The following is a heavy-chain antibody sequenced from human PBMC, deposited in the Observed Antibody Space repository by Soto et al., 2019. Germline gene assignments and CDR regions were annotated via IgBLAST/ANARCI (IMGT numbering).Heavy chain of an antibody. V-gene: IGHV4-31*11. CDR1: DASISTATFY. J-gene: IGHJ4*02. CDR2: IYYSGSA. CDR3: ARGEVGVAGRLDH. Sequence: SETLSLTCAVSDASISTATFYWIRQLPGEALEWIGYIYYSGSAYYNSSLRSRATLSLDTSKSEFSLTLTSLTAADTAVYYCARGEVGVAGRLDHWGQGTLVTVSS. D-gene: IGHD3-3*01.